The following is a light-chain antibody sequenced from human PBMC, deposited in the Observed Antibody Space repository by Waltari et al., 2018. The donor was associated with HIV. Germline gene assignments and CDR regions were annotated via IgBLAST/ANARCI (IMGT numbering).Light chain of an antibody. J-gene: IGLJ3*02. Sequence: QSVLAQPPSVSGAPGQRVTISCPGSSSHIGADYHESWYQHLPGTAPKLPIYGNSNRPSGVPNRFSGSKSDTSASLAITGLQAEDEADYYCQSYDRSLSAWVFGGGTRLNVL. V-gene: IGLV1-40*01. CDR2: GNS. CDR1: SSHIGADYH. CDR3: QSYDRSLSAWV.